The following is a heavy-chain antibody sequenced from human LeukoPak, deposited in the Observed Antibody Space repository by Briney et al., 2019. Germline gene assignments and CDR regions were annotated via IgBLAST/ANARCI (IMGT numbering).Heavy chain of an antibody. J-gene: IGHJ6*02. CDR1: GYTFTSNY. CDR2: IYPRDGST. D-gene: IGHD2-15*01. Sequence: ASVKVSCKASGYTFTSNYIHWVRQAPGQGLEWMGMIYPRDGSTSYAQKFQGRVTVTRDTSTSTVHMELSGLRSEDTAVYYCARVRYCSGGSCSPYYYGMDVWGQGTTVTVSS. CDR3: ARVRYCSGGSCSPYYYGMDV. V-gene: IGHV1-46*01.